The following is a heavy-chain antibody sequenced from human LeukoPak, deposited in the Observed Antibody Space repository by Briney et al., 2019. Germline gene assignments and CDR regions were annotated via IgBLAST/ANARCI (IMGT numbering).Heavy chain of an antibody. D-gene: IGHD6-13*01. CDR2: ISYDGSNK. Sequence: GVSLRLSCAASGFTFSDYAMLWVRQAPGKGLEWVALISYDGSNKYFADSVKGRFTISRDNSKNTLYLQMHSLRAEDTAVYYCAKDNVAAAGRYFDYWGQGTLVTVSS. CDR1: GFTFSDYA. V-gene: IGHV3-30*18. CDR3: AKDNVAAAGRYFDY. J-gene: IGHJ4*02.